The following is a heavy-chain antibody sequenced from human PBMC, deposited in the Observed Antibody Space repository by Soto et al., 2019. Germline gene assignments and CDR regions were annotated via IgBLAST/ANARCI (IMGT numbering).Heavy chain of an antibody. V-gene: IGHV1-18*01. CDR3: ARDLRDIVVVVAADPFDY. CDR2: ISAYNGNT. CDR1: GYTFTSYG. D-gene: IGHD2-15*01. Sequence: GASVKVSCKASGYTFTSYGISWVRQAPGQGLEWMGWISAYNGNTNYAQKLQGRVTMTTDTSTSTAYMELRSLRSDDTAVYYCARDLRDIVVVVAADPFDYWGQGTLVTVSS. J-gene: IGHJ4*02.